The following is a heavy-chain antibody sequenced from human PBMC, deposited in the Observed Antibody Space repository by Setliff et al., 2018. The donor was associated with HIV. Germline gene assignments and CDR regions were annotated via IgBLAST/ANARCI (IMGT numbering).Heavy chain of an antibody. V-gene: IGHV4-59*10. Sequence: SETLSLTCAVSGDSVSGYYWSWIRQSAGRGLEWIGRVHSSATSNYNPSLKGRVAMSVDTAKNQFSLKLTSVSAADTAVYFCARAAAGLDIWSQGILVTVSS. CDR3: ARAAAGLDI. CDR2: VHSSATS. CDR1: GDSVSGYY. D-gene: IGHD6-25*01. J-gene: IGHJ4*02.